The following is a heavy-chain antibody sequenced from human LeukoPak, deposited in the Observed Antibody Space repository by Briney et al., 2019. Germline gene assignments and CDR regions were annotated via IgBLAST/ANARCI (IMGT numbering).Heavy chain of an antibody. CDR2: ISVASIT. D-gene: IGHD3-3*01. CDR1: GLAFSSYA. V-gene: IGHV3-23*01. CDR3: ADYGVSGVRNNFY. J-gene: IGHJ4*02. Sequence: PGGSLRLSCAASGLAFSSYAMNWVRQPPGKGLEWASTISVASITFYADSVKGRFTISRDNSRNTVYLQMTSLRADDTAVYYCADYGVSGVRNNFYWGQGTLVTVSS.